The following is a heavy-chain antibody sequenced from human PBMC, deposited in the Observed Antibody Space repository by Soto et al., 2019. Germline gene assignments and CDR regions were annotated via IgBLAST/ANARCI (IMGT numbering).Heavy chain of an antibody. CDR3: ERVSTYNWFDP. Sequence: SETLSLTCTVSGGSISSGGYYWSWIRQHPGKGLEWIGYIYYSGSTYYNPSLKSRVTISVDTSKNQFSLKLSSVTAADTAVYYCERVSTYNWFDPWGQGTLVTVSS. V-gene: IGHV4-31*03. J-gene: IGHJ5*02. CDR1: GGSISSGGYY. CDR2: IYYSGST.